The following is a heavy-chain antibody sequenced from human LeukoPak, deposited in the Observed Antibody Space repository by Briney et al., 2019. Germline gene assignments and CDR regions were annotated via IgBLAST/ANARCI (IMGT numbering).Heavy chain of an antibody. D-gene: IGHD3-22*01. CDR3: ATSNYYDSSGYPKFDY. J-gene: IGHJ4*02. CDR2: IIPILGIA. V-gene: IGHV1-69*04. Sequence: SVKVSCKASGGTFSSYAISWVRQAPGQGLEWMGRIIPILGIANYAQKFQGRVTITADKSTSTAYMELSSLRSEDTAVYYCATSNYYDSSGYPKFDYWGQGTLVTVSS. CDR1: GGTFSSYA.